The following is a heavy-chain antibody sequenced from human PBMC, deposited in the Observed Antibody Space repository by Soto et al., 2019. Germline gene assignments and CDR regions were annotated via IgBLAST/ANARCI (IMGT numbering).Heavy chain of an antibody. CDR1: GDSISSYY. D-gene: IGHD1-26*01. Sequence: SETLSLTCTVSGDSISSYYWSWIRQPPGKGLEWIGYIYYSGSTNYNPSLKSRVTISVDTSKNQFSLKLSSVTAADTAVYYCARHVSIGGSYPGGWFDPWGQGTLVTVSS. J-gene: IGHJ5*02. V-gene: IGHV4-59*08. CDR3: ARHVSIGGSYPGGWFDP. CDR2: IYYSGST.